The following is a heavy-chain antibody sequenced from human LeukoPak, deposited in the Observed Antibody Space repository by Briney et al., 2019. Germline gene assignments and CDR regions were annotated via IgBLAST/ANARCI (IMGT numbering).Heavy chain of an antibody. J-gene: IGHJ6*02. CDR2: INPSGGST. V-gene: IGHV1-46*01. CDR3: ARGAYSYGLRGEHGMDV. CDR1: GYTFTSYY. Sequence: ALVKVSCKASGYTFTSYYIHWVRQAPGQGLEWMGIINPSGGSTSYAQKFQGRVTMTRDASTSAVYMELSSLRSEDTAVYYCARGAYSYGLRGEHGMDVWGQGTTVTVSS. D-gene: IGHD5-18*01.